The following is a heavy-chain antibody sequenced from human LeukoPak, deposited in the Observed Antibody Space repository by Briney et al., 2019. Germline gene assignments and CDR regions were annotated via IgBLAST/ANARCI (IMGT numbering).Heavy chain of an antibody. J-gene: IGHJ3*02. CDR2: IYYSGST. CDR3: ASPGHSSAYGDAFDI. CDR1: GGSISSGGYY. Sequence: SQTLSLTCTVSGGSISSGGYYWSWIRQHPGKGLEWIGYIYYSGSTYYNPSLKSRVTMSVDTSENQFSLNLSSVTVADTAVYYCASPGHSSAYGDAFDIWGQGTMVTVSS. V-gene: IGHV4-31*03. D-gene: IGHD3-22*01.